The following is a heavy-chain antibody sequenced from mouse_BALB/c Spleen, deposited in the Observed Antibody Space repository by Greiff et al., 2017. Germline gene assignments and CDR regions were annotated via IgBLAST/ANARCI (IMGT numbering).Heavy chain of an antibody. CDR3: ARVYGNYYFDY. D-gene: IGHD2-1*01. V-gene: IGHV5-4*02. CDR2: ISDGGSYT. Sequence: VQLQQSGGGLVKPGGSLKLSCAASGFTFSDYYMYWVRQTPEKRLEWVATISDGGSYTYYPDSVKGRFTISRDNARNILYLQMSSLRSEDTAMYYCARVYGNYYFDYWGQGTTLTVSS. J-gene: IGHJ2*01. CDR1: GFTFSDYY.